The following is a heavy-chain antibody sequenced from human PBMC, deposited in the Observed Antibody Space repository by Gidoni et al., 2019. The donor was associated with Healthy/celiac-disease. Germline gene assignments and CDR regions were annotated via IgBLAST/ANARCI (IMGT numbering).Heavy chain of an antibody. V-gene: IGHV3-48*02. J-gene: IGHJ3*02. CDR1: GFTFSSYS. CDR2: ISSSSSTI. CDR3: ARTPSRIAAAWVSGAFDI. D-gene: IGHD6-13*01. Sequence: VQPGGSLRLSCAASGFTFSSYSMNWVRQAPGKGLEWVSYISSSSSTIYYADSVKGRFTISRDNAKNSLYLQMNSLRDEDTAVYYCARTPSRIAAAWVSGAFDIWGQGTMVTVSS.